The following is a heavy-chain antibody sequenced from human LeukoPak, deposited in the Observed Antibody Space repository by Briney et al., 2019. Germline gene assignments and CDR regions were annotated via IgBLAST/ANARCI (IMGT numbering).Heavy chain of an antibody. V-gene: IGHV3-74*01. CDR1: GFTFSDYW. D-gene: IGHD2/OR15-2a*01. CDR3: VRGVRYYGSNSFDY. J-gene: IGHJ4*02. Sequence: PGGSLRLSCTVSGFTFSDYWMHWVRQDPGKGLVWVSRINSDGSNTSFADSVKGRFTISRDNAKNTLYLQLHSLRAEDTAVYYCVRGVRYYGSNSFDYWGQGTLVTVSS. CDR2: INSDGSNT.